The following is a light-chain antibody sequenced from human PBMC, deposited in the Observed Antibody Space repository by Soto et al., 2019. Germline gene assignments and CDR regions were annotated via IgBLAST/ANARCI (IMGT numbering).Light chain of an antibody. Sequence: QSALTQPPSASGTPGQRVTISCSGSSSNIGSNYVYWYQQLPGTAPKLLIYRNNQRPSGVPDRFSGSKSGTSASLAISGLRSEDEADYYCAAWDDSVYVFGTGTKVTVL. CDR3: AAWDDSVYV. V-gene: IGLV1-47*01. CDR2: RNN. CDR1: SSNIGSNY. J-gene: IGLJ1*01.